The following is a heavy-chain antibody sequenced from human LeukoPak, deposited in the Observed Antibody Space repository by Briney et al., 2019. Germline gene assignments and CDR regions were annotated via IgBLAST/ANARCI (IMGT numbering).Heavy chain of an antibody. CDR2: IKQDGSEK. Sequence: PGGSLRLSCAASGFTFSSYWMSWVRQAPGKGLEWVANIKQDGSEKYYVDSVKGRFTISRDNAKNSLYLQMNSLRAEDTAVYYCARDRDFWSGYYYYYYMDVWGKGTTVTVSS. V-gene: IGHV3-7*01. CDR3: ARDRDFWSGYYYYYYMDV. CDR1: GFTFSSYW. D-gene: IGHD3-3*01. J-gene: IGHJ6*03.